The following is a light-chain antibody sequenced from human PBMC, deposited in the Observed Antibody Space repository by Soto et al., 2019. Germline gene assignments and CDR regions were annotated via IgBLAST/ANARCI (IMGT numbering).Light chain of an antibody. CDR3: QQYNNWWT. J-gene: IGKJ1*01. Sequence: EILMTQSPGTLSVSPGERATLSCRASQSVDSNLAWYQQKPGQAPRLLIYGASTRATGISARFSGSGSGTEFTLTISSLQSEDFGVYYCQQYNNWWTFGQGTKVDIK. CDR2: GAS. CDR1: QSVDSN. V-gene: IGKV3-15*01.